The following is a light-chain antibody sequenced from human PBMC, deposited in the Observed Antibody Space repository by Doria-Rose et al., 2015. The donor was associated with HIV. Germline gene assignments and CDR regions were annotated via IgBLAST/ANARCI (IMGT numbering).Light chain of an antibody. CDR3: QQYYDTPS. J-gene: IGKJ3*01. CDR1: QSLLYTSKNY. V-gene: IGKV4-1*01. CDR2: WAS. Sequence: DIRVTQSPESLGMSLGERATLNCKSNQSLLYTSKNYLAWYQQKPGQPPKLLIYWASTRQSGVPARFSGSGSGTDFTLTISSLEAKDVAVYDCQQYYDTPSFGPGTTVDIK.